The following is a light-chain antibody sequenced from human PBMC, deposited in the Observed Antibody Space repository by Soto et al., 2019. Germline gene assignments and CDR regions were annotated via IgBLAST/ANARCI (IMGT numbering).Light chain of an antibody. CDR2: GAS. J-gene: IGKJ1*01. CDR1: QSVSSN. Sequence: EIVMTQSPATPSVSPGERATLSCRASQSVSSNLAWYQQKPGQAPRLLIYGASTRATDMSGTFSGRGSGTEFTLTISNVRPEDFAVYYCQQYRSWPRTFGQGTKGDIK. V-gene: IGKV3-15*01. CDR3: QQYRSWPRT.